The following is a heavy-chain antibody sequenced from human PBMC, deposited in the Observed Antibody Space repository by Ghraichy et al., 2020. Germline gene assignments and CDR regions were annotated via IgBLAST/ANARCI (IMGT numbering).Heavy chain of an antibody. CDR2: INHSGST. Sequence: ESLNISCAVYGGSFSGYYWSWIRQPPGKGLEWIGEINHSGSTNYNPSLKSRVTISVDTSKNQFSLKLSPVTAADTAVYYCARGVAARPPFDPWGQGTLVTVSS. J-gene: IGHJ5*02. CDR1: GGSFSGYY. CDR3: ARGVAARPPFDP. D-gene: IGHD6-6*01. V-gene: IGHV4-34*01.